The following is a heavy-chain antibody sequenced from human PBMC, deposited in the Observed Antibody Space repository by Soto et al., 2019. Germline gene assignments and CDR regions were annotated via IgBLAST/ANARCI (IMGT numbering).Heavy chain of an antibody. J-gene: IGHJ6*02. CDR3: ARNTIVGRYYYYGMDV. CDR2: IYPGDSDT. Sequence: GESLKISCKGSGYSFTSYWIGWVRQMPGKGLEWMGIIYPGDSDTRYSPSFQGQVTISADKSISTAYLQWSSLKASDTAMYYCARNTIVGRYYYYGMDVWGQGTTVTVSS. V-gene: IGHV5-51*01. CDR1: GYSFTSYW. D-gene: IGHD1-26*01.